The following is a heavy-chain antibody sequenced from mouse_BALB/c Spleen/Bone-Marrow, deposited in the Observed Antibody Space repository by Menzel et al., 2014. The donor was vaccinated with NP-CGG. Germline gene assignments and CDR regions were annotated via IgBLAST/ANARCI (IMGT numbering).Heavy chain of an antibody. Sequence: DVKLVESGGGLVQPGGSLKLSCAASGFDFSRYWMSWVRQAPGKGLEWIGEVNPDSSTINYTPSLKDKLIISRDNAKNTLDLQMSKVRSEDTALYYCARPSIPYGPFDYWGQGTTLTVSS. D-gene: IGHD1-1*02. V-gene: IGHV4-1*02. CDR1: GFDFSRYW. J-gene: IGHJ2*01. CDR3: ARPSIPYGPFDY. CDR2: VNPDSSTI.